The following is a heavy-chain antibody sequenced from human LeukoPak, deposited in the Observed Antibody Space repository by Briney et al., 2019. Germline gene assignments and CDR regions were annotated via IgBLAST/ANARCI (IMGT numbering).Heavy chain of an antibody. V-gene: IGHV4-31*03. CDR2: IYYSGST. Sequence: SQTLSLTCTVSGGSISSGGYYWSWIRQHPGKGLEWIGYIYYSGSTYYNPSLKSRVTISVDTSKNQFSLKLSSVTAADTAVYYCATAGYDILTGYYGSLDYWGQGTLVTVSS. D-gene: IGHD3-9*01. CDR1: GGSISSGGYY. CDR3: ATAGYDILTGYYGSLDY. J-gene: IGHJ4*02.